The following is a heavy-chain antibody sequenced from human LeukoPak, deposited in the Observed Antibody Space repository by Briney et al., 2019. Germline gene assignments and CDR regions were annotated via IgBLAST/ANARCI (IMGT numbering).Heavy chain of an antibody. Sequence: SETLSLTCTVSGGSISSSSYYWGWIRQPPGKGLEWIGSIYYSGSTYYNPSLKSRVTIFVDTSKNQFSLKLSSVTAADTAVYYCARQGPDYGDYFDYWGQGTLVTVSS. CDR3: ARQGPDYGDYFDY. V-gene: IGHV4-39*01. J-gene: IGHJ4*02. CDR1: GGSISSSSYY. CDR2: IYYSGST. D-gene: IGHD4-17*01.